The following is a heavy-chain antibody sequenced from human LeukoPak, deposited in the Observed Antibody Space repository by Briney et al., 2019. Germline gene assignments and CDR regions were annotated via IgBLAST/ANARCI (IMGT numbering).Heavy chain of an antibody. CDR3: ARESETGTVDY. V-gene: IGHV4-38-2*02. CDR2: IYHSGST. D-gene: IGHD1-7*01. Sequence: SETLSLTCTVSGYSISSGYYWGWIRPPPGKGLEWIGSIYHSGSTYYNPSLKSRVTISVDTSKNQFSLKLSSVTAADTAVYYCARESETGTVDYWGQGTLVTVSS. J-gene: IGHJ4*02. CDR1: GYSISSGYY.